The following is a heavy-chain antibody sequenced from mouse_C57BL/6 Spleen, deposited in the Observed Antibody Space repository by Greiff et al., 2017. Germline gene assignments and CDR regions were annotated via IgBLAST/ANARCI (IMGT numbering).Heavy chain of an antibody. Sequence: VQLQESGAELVRPGASVTLSCKASGYTFTDYEMHWVKQTPVHGLEWIGAIDPETGGTAYNQKFKGKAILTADKSSSTAYMELRSLTSEDSAVYYCTRDHDYDAMDYWGQGTSVTVSS. CDR3: TRDHDYDAMDY. CDR2: IDPETGGT. J-gene: IGHJ4*01. CDR1: GYTFTDYE. V-gene: IGHV1-15*01.